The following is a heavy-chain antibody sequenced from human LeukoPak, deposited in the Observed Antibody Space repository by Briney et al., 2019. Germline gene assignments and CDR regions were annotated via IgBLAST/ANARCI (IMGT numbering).Heavy chain of an antibody. CDR3: ARLLMVRGVFTYHFDY. CDR1: GGSISSCSYY. J-gene: IGHJ4*02. D-gene: IGHD3-10*01. CDR2: IFYSGST. V-gene: IGHV4-39*01. Sequence: PSETLSLTCTVSGGSISSCSYYWGWIRQPPGKGLEWIGNIFYSGSTYYNPSLMSRVTISVDTSKNQFSLKLSSVTAADTAVYYCARLLMVRGVFTYHFDYWGQGTLVTVSS.